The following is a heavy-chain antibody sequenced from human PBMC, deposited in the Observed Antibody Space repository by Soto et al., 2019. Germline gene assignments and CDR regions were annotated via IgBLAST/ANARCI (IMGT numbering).Heavy chain of an antibody. CDR2: IYYSGRT. D-gene: IGHD3-10*01. CDR3: ARSINP. J-gene: IGHJ5*02. Sequence: QVQLQESGPGLVKPSQTLSLTCTVSGGSIISGGYYWSLILQHPGKGLEWIGYIYYSGRTYYNPSLKRRVTISVDPSKNQFSLKLSSVTAEDTAVYYCARSINPWGQGTLVTVSS. V-gene: IGHV4-31*03. CDR1: GGSIISGGYY.